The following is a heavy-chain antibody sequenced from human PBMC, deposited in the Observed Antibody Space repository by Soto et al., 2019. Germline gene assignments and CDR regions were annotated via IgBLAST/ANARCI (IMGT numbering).Heavy chain of an antibody. CDR3: AKDKRGSYYYYYMDV. CDR1: GFTFDDYA. CDR2: ISWNSGSI. Sequence: GGSLRLSCAASGFTFDDYAMHWVRQAPGKGLEWVSGISWNSGSIGYADSVKGRFTISRDNAKNSLYLQMNSLRAEDTALYYCAKDKRGSYYYYYMDVWGKGTTVTVSS. J-gene: IGHJ6*03. V-gene: IGHV3-9*01.